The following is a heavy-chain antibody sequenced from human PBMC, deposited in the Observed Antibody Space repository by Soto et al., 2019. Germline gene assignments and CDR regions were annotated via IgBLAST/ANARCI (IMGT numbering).Heavy chain of an antibody. CDR2: ISSSSSYI. CDR1: GFTFSSYN. D-gene: IGHD3-3*01. V-gene: IGHV3-21*01. CDR3: ARDQYYDFWSGHYRGYGMAV. Sequence: AGGSLRLSCAASGFTFSSYNMNWVRQAPGKGLEWVSSISSSSSYIYYADSVKGRFTISRDNAKNALYLQMNSLRVEDTAVYYCARDQYYDFWSGHYRGYGMAVSGQGTTVTGSS. J-gene: IGHJ6*02.